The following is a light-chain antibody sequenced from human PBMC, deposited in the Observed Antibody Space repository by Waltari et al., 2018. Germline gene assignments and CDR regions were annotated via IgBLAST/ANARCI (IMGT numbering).Light chain of an antibody. CDR1: SGHLNNV. CDR3: QTGGHGTWV. Sequence: QLVLTQSPSASASLGASVKLTCTLSSGHLNNVIAWHQQQPEKGPRYLMKVNSDGSHSKGDEIPDRFSGSSSGAERYLIISSVQSEDEADYYCQTGGHGTWVFGGGTKLTVL. V-gene: IGLV4-69*01. CDR2: VNSDGSH. J-gene: IGLJ3*02.